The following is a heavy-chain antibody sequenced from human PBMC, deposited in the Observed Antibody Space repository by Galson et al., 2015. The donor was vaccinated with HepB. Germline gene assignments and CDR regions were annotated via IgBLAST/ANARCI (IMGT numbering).Heavy chain of an antibody. V-gene: IGHV4-34*01. CDR3: ARGLNLGYFDL. CDR2: INHGGTA. J-gene: IGHJ2*01. D-gene: IGHD1-20*01. Sequence: LSLTCAVYGGSFSGYHWSWIRQPPGKGLEWIGEINHGGTANYNPSLRSRVTMSVHTSKNQFSLKLTSVTAADTAVYYCARGLNLGYFDLWGRGTLVTVSS. CDR1: GGSFSGYH.